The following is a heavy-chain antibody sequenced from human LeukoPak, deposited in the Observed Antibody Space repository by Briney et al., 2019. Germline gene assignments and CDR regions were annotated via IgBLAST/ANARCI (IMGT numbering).Heavy chain of an antibody. V-gene: IGHV4-59*02. J-gene: IGHJ6*04. Sequence: SETLSLTCTVSGGSVSSYYWSWIRQPPGKGLEWIGYIYYSGSTNYNTSLKSRVTISVDTSKNQFSPKLSSVTAADAAVYYCARDTPYYDILTGYYREANYYYGMDVWGKGTTVTVSS. D-gene: IGHD3-9*01. CDR2: IYYSGST. CDR1: GGSVSSYY. CDR3: ARDTPYYDILTGYYREANYYYGMDV.